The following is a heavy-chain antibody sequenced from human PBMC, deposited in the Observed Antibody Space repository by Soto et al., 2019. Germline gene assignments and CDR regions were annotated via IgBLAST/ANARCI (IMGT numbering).Heavy chain of an antibody. J-gene: IGHJ4*02. D-gene: IGHD4-17*01. CDR1: GFNFSSYS. V-gene: IGHV3-48*01. Sequence: EVQLVESGGGLVQPGGSLRLSCAASGFNFSSYSMNWVRQAPGKGLEWVSYISSSSSTIYYADSVKGRFTISRDNAKNSLYLQMNSLRAKDTAVYYCASDREDCGVSYYFDYWGQGTLVTVSS. CDR3: ASDREDCGVSYYFDY. CDR2: ISSSSSTI.